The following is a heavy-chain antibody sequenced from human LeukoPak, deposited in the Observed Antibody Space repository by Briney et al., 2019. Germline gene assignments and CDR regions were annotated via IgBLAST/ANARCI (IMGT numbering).Heavy chain of an antibody. V-gene: IGHV1-46*01. J-gene: IGHJ6*02. Sequence: ASVKVSCKASGGTFSSYAISWARQAPGQGLEWMGIINPSGGSTSHAQKFQGRVTMTRDTSANTVYMELSSLRSGDTAVYYCASVYKYGMDVWGQGTTVTVSS. CDR3: ASVYKYGMDV. CDR2: INPSGGST. CDR1: GGTFSSYA.